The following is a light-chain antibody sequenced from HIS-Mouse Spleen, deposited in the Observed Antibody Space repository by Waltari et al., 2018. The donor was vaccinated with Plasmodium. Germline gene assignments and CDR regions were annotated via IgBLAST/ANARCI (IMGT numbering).Light chain of an antibody. J-gene: IGLJ3*02. CDR2: QDS. CDR1: KLGAKY. V-gene: IGLV3-1*01. CDR3: QAWDSSTAWV. Sequence: SYELTQPPSVSVSPGQTASIPCPGDKLGAKYSCWYQQKPGQSPVLVIYQDSKRPSGIPERFSGSNSGNTATLTISGTQAMDEADYYCQAWDSSTAWVFGGGTKLTVL.